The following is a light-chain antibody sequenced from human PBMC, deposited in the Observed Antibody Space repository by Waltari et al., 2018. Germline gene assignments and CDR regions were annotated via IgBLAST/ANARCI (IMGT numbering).Light chain of an antibody. Sequence: QSVLTQQPSVSEAPRQRVPISCSGRSPTTGNTAQNWYQQLPGKAPKLLIYYDELLPSGVSDRFSGSKSGTSASLAISGLQSEDEADYYCATWDDSLDGVVFGGGTKLSVL. CDR2: YDE. CDR3: ATWDDSLDGVV. CDR1: SPTTGNTA. V-gene: IGLV1-36*01. J-gene: IGLJ2*01.